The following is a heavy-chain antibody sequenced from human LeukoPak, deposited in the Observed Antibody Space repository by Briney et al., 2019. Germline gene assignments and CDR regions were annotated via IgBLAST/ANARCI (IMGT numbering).Heavy chain of an antibody. CDR3: ASICYYDSSGYYLGGAFDY. V-gene: IGHV5-51*01. D-gene: IGHD3-22*01. Sequence: GESLKISCKGSGYSFTSYWIGWVRQMPGRGLEWMGIIYPGDSDTRYSPSFQGQVTISADKSISTAYLQWSSLKASDTAMYYCASICYYDSSGYYLGGAFDYWGQGTLVTVSS. J-gene: IGHJ4*02. CDR2: IYPGDSDT. CDR1: GYSFTSYW.